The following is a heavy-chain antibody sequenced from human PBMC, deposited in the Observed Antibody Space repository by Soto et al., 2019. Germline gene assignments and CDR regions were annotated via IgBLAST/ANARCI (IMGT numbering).Heavy chain of an antibody. CDR1: GFTFSSYG. CDR3: ARDGDLYDYVWGSYRPPWYFDY. D-gene: IGHD3-16*02. V-gene: IGHV3-33*01. Sequence: QVQLVESGGGVVQPGRSLRLSCAASGFTFSSYGMHWVRQAPGKGLAWVAVSWYDGSNKYYADSVKGRFTISRDNSKNTLYLQMNSLRAEDTAVYYCARDGDLYDYVWGSYRPPWYFDYWGQGTLVTVSS. CDR2: SWYDGSNK. J-gene: IGHJ4*02.